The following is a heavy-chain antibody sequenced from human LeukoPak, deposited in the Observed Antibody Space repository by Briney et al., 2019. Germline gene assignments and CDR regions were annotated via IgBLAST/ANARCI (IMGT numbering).Heavy chain of an antibody. D-gene: IGHD3-22*01. V-gene: IGHV4-59*11. CDR3: AREFYHESGSYDRGWFAP. Sequence: TTSETLSLTCTVSGGSISSHFWNWIRQSPGKGLEWIGYIYYSGSTNYNPSLKSRVTIAVDASKNQFSLKLSSVTAADTAVYYCAREFYHESGSYDRGWFAPWGQGTLVIVSS. J-gene: IGHJ5*02. CDR2: IYYSGST. CDR1: GGSISSHF.